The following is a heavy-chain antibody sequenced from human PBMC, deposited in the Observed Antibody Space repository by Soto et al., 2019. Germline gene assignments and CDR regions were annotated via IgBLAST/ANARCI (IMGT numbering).Heavy chain of an antibody. V-gene: IGHV3-23*01. Sequence: EVQLLESGGGLTQPGGSLRLSCAASGFIFSDYAMYWVRQAPGKGLEWVSVISGSDGPTYYADSVRGRFSMSRANSRNTIYLRVMSVRPEDTAVYYCAKVFGGSESYWGGSHYYYALDVWGQGNTVTVSS. CDR1: GFIFSDYA. CDR2: ISGSDGPT. D-gene: IGHD3-10*01. CDR3: AKVFGGSESYWGGSHYYYALDV. J-gene: IGHJ6*02.